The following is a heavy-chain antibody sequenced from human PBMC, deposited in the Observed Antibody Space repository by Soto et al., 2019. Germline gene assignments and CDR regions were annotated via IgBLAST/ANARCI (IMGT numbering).Heavy chain of an antibody. V-gene: IGHV3-21*01. D-gene: IGHD3-22*01. J-gene: IGHJ4*02. CDR3: ARDYVITVFDY. Sequence: EVQLVESGGGLVKPGGSLRLSCAASGFTFSSYSMNWVRQAPGKGLEWVSSISSSSSYIYYADSVKGRFTISTDNAKNSLYLQMNSRRAEDTAVYYCARDYVITVFDYWGLGTLVTVSS. CDR1: GFTFSSYS. CDR2: ISSSSSYI.